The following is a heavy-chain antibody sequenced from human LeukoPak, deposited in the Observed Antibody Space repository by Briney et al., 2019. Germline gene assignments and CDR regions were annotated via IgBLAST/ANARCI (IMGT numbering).Heavy chain of an antibody. Sequence: PGGSLRLSCAVSGFIVSSNYMSWVRQAPGKGPEWVSVINSGGDTYYADSVKGRFTVSRDNSKNTLYLQMNSLRAEDTAVYYCARGEGGIAAAGTDCWGQGTLVTVSS. D-gene: IGHD6-13*01. CDR3: ARGEGGIAAAGTDC. CDR2: INSGGDT. J-gene: IGHJ4*02. CDR1: GFIVSSNY. V-gene: IGHV3-53*01.